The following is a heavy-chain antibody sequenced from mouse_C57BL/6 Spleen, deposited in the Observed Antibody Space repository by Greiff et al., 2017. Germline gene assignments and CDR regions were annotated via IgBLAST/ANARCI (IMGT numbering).Heavy chain of an antibody. D-gene: IGHD3-2*02. V-gene: IGHV1-18*01. CDR2: INPNNGGT. CDR3: ARKRTAQATGYYAMDY. CDR1: GYTFTDYN. Sequence: VQLQQSGPELVKPGASVKIPCKASGYTFTDYNMDWVKQSHGKSLEWIGDINPNNGGTIYNQKFKGKATLTVDKSSSTAYMELRSLTSEDTAVYYCARKRTAQATGYYAMDYWGQGTSVTVSS. J-gene: IGHJ4*01.